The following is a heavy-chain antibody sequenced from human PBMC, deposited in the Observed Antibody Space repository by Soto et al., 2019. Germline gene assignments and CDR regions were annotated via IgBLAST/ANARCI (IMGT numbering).Heavy chain of an antibody. V-gene: IGHV2-5*01. CDR2: IYWNDDK. Sequence: SGPTLVNPTQTLTLTCTFSGFSLSTSGVGVGWIRQPPGKALEWLALIYWNDDKSYSPSLKSRLTITKDTAKNQVVLTMTNMDPVDTATYYCAHTRYSSSWRTLRYYYYGMDVWGQGTTVTVSS. CDR1: GFSLSTSGVG. J-gene: IGHJ6*02. D-gene: IGHD6-13*01. CDR3: AHTRYSSSWRTLRYYYYGMDV.